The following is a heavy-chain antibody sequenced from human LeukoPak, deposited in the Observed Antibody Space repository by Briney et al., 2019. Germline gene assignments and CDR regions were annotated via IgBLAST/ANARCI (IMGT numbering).Heavy chain of an antibody. CDR3: ASKGFHYYDSSGYSDSDYYYYYMDV. V-gene: IGHV1-69*05. D-gene: IGHD3-22*01. J-gene: IGHJ6*03. CDR1: GGTFSSYA. CDR2: IIPIFGTA. Sequence: SVKVSCKASGGTFSSYAISWVRQAPGQGLEWMGGIIPIFGTANYAQKFQGRVTITTDESTSTAYMELSSLRSEDTAVYYCASKGFHYYDSSGYSDSDYYYYYMDVWGKGTTVTVSS.